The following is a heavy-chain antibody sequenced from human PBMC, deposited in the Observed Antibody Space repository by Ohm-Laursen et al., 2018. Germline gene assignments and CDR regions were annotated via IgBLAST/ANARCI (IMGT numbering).Heavy chain of an antibody. V-gene: IGHV4-4*07. CDR1: GGSTSSYY. CDR3: AGRGY. Sequence: TLSLTCTISGGSTSSYYWSWIRQPAGKGLEWIGRINISGSTNYNPSLKSRVTMSVDTSKNQFSLNLSSVTAADTAVYYCAGRGYWGQGTLVTVSS. D-gene: IGHD1-26*01. J-gene: IGHJ4*02. CDR2: INISGST.